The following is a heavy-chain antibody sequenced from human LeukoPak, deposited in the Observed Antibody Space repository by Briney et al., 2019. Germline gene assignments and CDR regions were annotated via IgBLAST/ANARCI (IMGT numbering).Heavy chain of an antibody. J-gene: IGHJ4*02. D-gene: IGHD1-14*01. CDR1: GYTFTSYD. Sequence: ASVKVSCKASGYTFTSYDINWVRQATGQGLEWMGWMNPNSGNTGYAQKFQGRVTITRNTSISTAYMELRSLRSEDTAVYYCARERGNRNFDYWGQGTLVTVSS. CDR3: ARERGNRNFDY. V-gene: IGHV1-8*03. CDR2: MNPNSGNT.